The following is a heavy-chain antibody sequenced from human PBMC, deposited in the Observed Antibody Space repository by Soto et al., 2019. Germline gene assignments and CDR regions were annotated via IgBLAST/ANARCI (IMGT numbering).Heavy chain of an antibody. Sequence: GSLRLSCAASGFTFSSYWMSWVRQAPGKGLEWVANIKQDGSEKYYVDSVKGRFTISRDNAKNSLYLQMNSLRAEDTAMYYCARDGVAAADYYYGMDVWGQGTTVTVSS. J-gene: IGHJ6*02. CDR2: IKQDGSEK. V-gene: IGHV3-7*05. CDR1: GFTFSSYW. CDR3: ARDGVAAADYYYGMDV. D-gene: IGHD6-13*01.